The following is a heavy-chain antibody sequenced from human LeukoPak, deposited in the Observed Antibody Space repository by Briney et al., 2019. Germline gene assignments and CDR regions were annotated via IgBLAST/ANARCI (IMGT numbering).Heavy chain of an antibody. CDR2: ITDSGGGT. D-gene: IGHD3-10*01. Sequence: GGSLRLSCEASGFRFSDYWMTWVRQAPGKGLEWVSSITDSGGGTFYADSVKGRFTISRDNSKNTLFLQLNSLRAEDTAVYYCAKRGAGYYFDYWGQGTLVTVSS. CDR3: AKRGAGYYFDY. J-gene: IGHJ4*02. V-gene: IGHV3-23*01. CDR1: GFRFSDYW.